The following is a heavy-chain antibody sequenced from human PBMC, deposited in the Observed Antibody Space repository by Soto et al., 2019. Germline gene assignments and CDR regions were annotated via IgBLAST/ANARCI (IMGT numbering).Heavy chain of an antibody. J-gene: IGHJ4*02. D-gene: IGHD5-12*01. CDR2: ITPTIGTT. Sequence: HVQLVQSGAEVKKPGSSVKVSCKASGDTFTIFAIRWVRQAPGQGLEWMGGITPTIGTTNYAQRFQGRITITGDESTGTAYMELSSLKSEDTAVYYCARDLGSGYDPGDYWGQGTLVTVSS. CDR3: ARDLGSGYDPGDY. CDR1: GDTFTIFA. V-gene: IGHV1-69*12.